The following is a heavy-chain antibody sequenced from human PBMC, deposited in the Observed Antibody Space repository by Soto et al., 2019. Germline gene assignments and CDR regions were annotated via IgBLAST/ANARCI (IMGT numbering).Heavy chain of an antibody. CDR3: ARTDIAVAGYYYYGMDV. V-gene: IGHV5-51*01. J-gene: IGHJ6*02. CDR1: GYSFISYW. D-gene: IGHD6-19*01. CDR2: IYPGDSDT. Sequence: GESLKISCKGSGYSFISYWIGWVRQMPGKGLEWMGIIYPGDSDTRYSPSFQGQVTISADKSISTAYLQWSSLKASDTAMYYCARTDIAVAGYYYYGMDVWGQGTTVTVSS.